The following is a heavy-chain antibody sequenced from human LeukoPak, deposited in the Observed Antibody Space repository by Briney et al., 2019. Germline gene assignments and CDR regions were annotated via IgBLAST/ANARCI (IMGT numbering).Heavy chain of an antibody. CDR2: ISSGSSYI. D-gene: IGHD3-10*01. CDR3: ARGALLYPFDY. CDR1: GFTFSTYT. V-gene: IGHV3-21*01. Sequence: PGGSLRLSCAASGFTFSTYTMNWVRQAPGKGLEWVSSISSGSSYIYYADSVKGRFTISRDNAKNSLYLQMNSLRAEDTAIYYCARGALLYPFDYWGQGTLVTVSS. J-gene: IGHJ4*02.